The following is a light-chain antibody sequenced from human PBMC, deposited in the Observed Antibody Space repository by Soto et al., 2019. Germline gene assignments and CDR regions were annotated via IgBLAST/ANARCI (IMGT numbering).Light chain of an antibody. Sequence: EIELTQPPATLSWFKGDRVTLSCRASQYIITRLAWYQHRPGQAPRLRIYQTSIRAAGIPARFSGSRSGPEFTLTINSLQSEDFAIYYCQRYNNWPLTFGGGTKV. CDR2: QTS. CDR3: QRYNNWPLT. J-gene: IGKJ4*01. V-gene: IGKV3D-15*01. CDR1: QYIITR.